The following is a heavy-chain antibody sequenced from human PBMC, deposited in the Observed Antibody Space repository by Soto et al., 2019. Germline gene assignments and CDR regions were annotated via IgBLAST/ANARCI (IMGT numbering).Heavy chain of an antibody. D-gene: IGHD3-9*01. CDR2: IIPIFGTA. CDR1: GGTVSSYA. CDR3: LGHYDILTGYSSV. V-gene: IGHV1-69*13. J-gene: IGHJ4*02. Sequence: SVKVSCKASGGTVSSYAISWVRQAPGQGLEWMGGIIPIFGTANYAQKFQGRVTITADESTSTAYMELSSLRSEDTAVYYCLGHYDILTGYSSVWGQGTLVTVSS.